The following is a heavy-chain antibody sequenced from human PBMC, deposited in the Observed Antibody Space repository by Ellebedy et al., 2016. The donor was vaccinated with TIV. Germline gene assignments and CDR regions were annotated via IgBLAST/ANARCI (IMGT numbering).Heavy chain of an antibody. D-gene: IGHD6-19*01. CDR3: AKARVAVVNLNWFDP. CDR2: ISGSGGST. J-gene: IGHJ5*02. Sequence: GGSLRLXXAASGFTFSSYAMSWVRQAPGKGLEWVSAISGSGGSTYYADSVKGRFTISRDNSKNTLYLQMNSLRAEDTAVYYCAKARVAVVNLNWFDPWGQGTLVTVSS. CDR1: GFTFSSYA. V-gene: IGHV3-23*01.